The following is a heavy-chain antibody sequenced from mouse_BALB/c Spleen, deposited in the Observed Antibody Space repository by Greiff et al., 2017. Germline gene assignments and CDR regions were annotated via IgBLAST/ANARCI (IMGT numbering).Heavy chain of an antibody. V-gene: IGHV1S130*01. D-gene: IGHD2-1*01. CDR2: IHPNSGNT. Sequence: QVQLQQPGSLLVRPGASVKLSCKASGYTFTSSWMHWAKQRPGQGLEWIGEIHPNSGNTNYNEKFKGKATLTVDTSSSTAYVDLSSLTSEDSAVYYCARVGWGNYAHYAMDYWGQGTSVTVSS. CDR1: GYTFTSSW. J-gene: IGHJ4*01. CDR3: ARVGWGNYAHYAMDY.